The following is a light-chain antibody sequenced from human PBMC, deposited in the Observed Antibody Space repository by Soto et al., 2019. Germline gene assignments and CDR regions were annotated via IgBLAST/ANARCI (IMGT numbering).Light chain of an antibody. CDR1: RSVSSY. CDR2: DAS. V-gene: IGKV3-11*01. Sequence: EVESTHSPSTRSLAPGESATLPFSATRSVSSYLAWYQQKPGQAPRLLIYDASSRPTDIPARFSGSGSGTDFTLTISSLEPEDFALYYCQQRSKWPITVGQGTRLEIK. CDR3: QQRSKWPIT. J-gene: IGKJ5*01.